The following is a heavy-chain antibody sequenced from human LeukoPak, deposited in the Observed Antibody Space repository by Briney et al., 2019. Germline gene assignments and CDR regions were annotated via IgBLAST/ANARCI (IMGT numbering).Heavy chain of an antibody. CDR2: ISSSSSTI. Sequence: GGSLRLSCAASGFTFSSYSMNWVRQAPGKGLEWVSYISSSSSTIYYADSVKGRFTISRDNAKNSLYLQMNSLRAEDTAVYYCAREYGLSGDYWGQGTLVTVSS. CDR3: AREYGLSGDY. CDR1: GFTFSSYS. J-gene: IGHJ4*02. D-gene: IGHD3/OR15-3a*01. V-gene: IGHV3-48*04.